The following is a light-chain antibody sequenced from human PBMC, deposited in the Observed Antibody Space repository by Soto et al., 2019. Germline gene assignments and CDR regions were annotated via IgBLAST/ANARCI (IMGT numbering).Light chain of an antibody. CDR2: WAS. Sequence: DIVMHQPPASMAVYLGDRSTITCKSSQSVLHNTNNKNYLAWHQQKPGHPPKLLIYWASTRESGVPDRFSGSGAGTDFTLTSSILQAEDVAVYCWQQYNRTPTFGPGTKVDIK. V-gene: IGKV4-1*01. CDR3: QQYNRTPT. CDR1: QSVLHNTNNKNY. J-gene: IGKJ3*01.